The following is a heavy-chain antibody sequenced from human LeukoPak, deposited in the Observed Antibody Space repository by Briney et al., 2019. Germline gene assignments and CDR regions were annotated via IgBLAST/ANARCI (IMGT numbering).Heavy chain of an antibody. CDR1: GGSISSSSYY. J-gene: IGHJ4*02. CDR2: IYYSGST. CDR3: ARSTPRIHPVDSSGYYRDY. D-gene: IGHD3-22*01. V-gene: IGHV4-39*07. Sequence: SETLSLTCTVSGGSISSSSYYWGWIRQPPGKGLEWIGSIYYSGSTYYNPSLKSRVTISVDTSKNQFSLKLSSVTAADTAVYYCARSTPRIHPVDSSGYYRDYWGQGTLVTVSS.